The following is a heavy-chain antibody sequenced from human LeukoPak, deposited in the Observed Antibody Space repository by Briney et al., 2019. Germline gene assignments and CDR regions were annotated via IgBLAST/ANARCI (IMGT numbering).Heavy chain of an antibody. Sequence: GASVKVSCKASGYTFTGYYMYWVRQAPGQGLEWMGWINPNSGGTNYAQKFQGRVTMTRDTSISTAYMELSRLRSDDTAVYYCARWAQQQLVQVTYYYYGMDVWGQGTTVTVSS. CDR1: GYTFTGYY. V-gene: IGHV1-2*02. CDR2: INPNSGGT. J-gene: IGHJ6*02. CDR3: ARWAQQQLVQVTYYYYGMDV. D-gene: IGHD6-13*01.